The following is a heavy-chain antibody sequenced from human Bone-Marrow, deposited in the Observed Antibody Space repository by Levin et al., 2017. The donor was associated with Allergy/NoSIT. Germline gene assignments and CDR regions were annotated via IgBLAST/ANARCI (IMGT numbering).Heavy chain of an antibody. Sequence: KLGESLKISCQASGYTFTSFWIAWVRQMPGKGLEWMGIIYVGGSQIKYSPSFQGRVTISVDKSINTAYLQWSSLQASDTAMYYCTRQGAFTALTGYWGQGTLVTVSS. J-gene: IGHJ4*02. D-gene: IGHD3-9*01. CDR2: IYVGGSQI. CDR3: TRQGAFTALTGY. V-gene: IGHV5-51*01. CDR1: GYTFTSFW.